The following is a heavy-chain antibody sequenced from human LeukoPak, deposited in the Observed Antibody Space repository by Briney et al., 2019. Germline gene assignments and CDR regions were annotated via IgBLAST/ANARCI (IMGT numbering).Heavy chain of an antibody. V-gene: IGHV3-33*06. Sequence: GGSLRLSCAASGFTFSTYGMHWVRQAPGKGLEWVAVIWNDGTYKHYADSVKGRFTISRDNSKNTLYLQMNSLRAEDTAVYYCAKDDINYGSGSYLFYFDYWGQGTLVTVSS. CDR1: GFTFSTYG. CDR2: IWNDGTYK. J-gene: IGHJ4*02. D-gene: IGHD3-10*01. CDR3: AKDDINYGSGSYLFYFDY.